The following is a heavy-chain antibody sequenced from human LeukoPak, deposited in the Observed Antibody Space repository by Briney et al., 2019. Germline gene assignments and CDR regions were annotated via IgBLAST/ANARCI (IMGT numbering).Heavy chain of an antibody. CDR3: AKEPTMMAGPWYFQN. CDR1: GGTFSSYA. J-gene: IGHJ1*01. D-gene: IGHD5-24*01. Sequence: SVKVSCKASGGTFSSYAISWVRQAPGQGLEWMGGIIPIFGTANYAQRFQGRVTITADESTSTAYMELSSLRADDTAIYYCAKEPTMMAGPWYFQNWGQGALVTVSS. CDR2: IIPIFGTA. V-gene: IGHV1-69*13.